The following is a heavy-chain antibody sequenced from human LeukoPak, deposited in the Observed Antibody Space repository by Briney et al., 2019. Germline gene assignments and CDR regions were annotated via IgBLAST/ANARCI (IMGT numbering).Heavy chain of an antibody. CDR1: RFTFSRYV. D-gene: IGHD4-17*01. V-gene: IGHV3-23*01. CDR2: ISGSGGST. Sequence: PGGALRHSCAASRFTFSRYVMSSVRPARGKGLEWVSPISGSGGSTHYAGSVKGRFTISRDNSTHTLYMQMPGLRAQDTAVYYCAKAGYGDYFDYWGQGTLVTVSS. J-gene: IGHJ4*02. CDR3: AKAGYGDYFDY.